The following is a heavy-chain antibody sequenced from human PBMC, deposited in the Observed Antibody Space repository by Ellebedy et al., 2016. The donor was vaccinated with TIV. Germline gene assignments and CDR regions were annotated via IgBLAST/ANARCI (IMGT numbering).Heavy chain of an antibody. J-gene: IGHJ4*02. V-gene: IGHV4-31*03. D-gene: IGHD3-22*01. CDR3: ARGRGGVTMIVVVPYYFDY. CDR2: IYYSGST. Sequence: SETLSLXXTVSGGSISSGGYYWSWIRQHPGKGLEWIGYIYYSGSTYYNPSLKSRVTISVDTSKNQFSLKLSSVTAADTAVYYCARGRGGVTMIVVVPYYFDYWGQGTLVTVSS. CDR1: GGSISSGGYY.